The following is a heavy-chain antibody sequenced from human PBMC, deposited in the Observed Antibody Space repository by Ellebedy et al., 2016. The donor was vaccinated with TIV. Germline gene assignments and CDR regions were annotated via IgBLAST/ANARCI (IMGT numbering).Heavy chain of an antibody. V-gene: IGHV3-30*04. J-gene: IGHJ5*02. CDR1: GFTFSTYA. D-gene: IGHD7-27*01. Sequence: GGSLRLSCAASGFTFSTYAMHWVRQAPGKGLEWVAIVSYDERYKYYADSVKGRFTISRDNSKTTLYLQLDSLRAEDTAVYYCARAPGGGNWEILSWGQGTLVTVSS. CDR2: VSYDERYK. CDR3: ARAPGGGNWEILS.